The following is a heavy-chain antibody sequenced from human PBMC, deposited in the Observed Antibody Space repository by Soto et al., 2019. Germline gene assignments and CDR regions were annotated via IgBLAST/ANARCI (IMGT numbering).Heavy chain of an antibody. CDR2: ISFDGSKK. CDR1: GFSFSNFA. CDR3: ARDLTLSTVNNIGGYCDF. Sequence: QVQLVESGGGVVQPGRSLRLSCAASGFSFSNFAVHWVRQAPGKGLEWVAVISFDGSKKYYADSVKGRFTISRDNSKNTXXLHMESLRAEDTALYDCARDLTLSTVNNIGGYCDFWGSGTMVTVSS. J-gene: IGHJ2*01. D-gene: IGHD4-17*01. V-gene: IGHV3-30-3*01.